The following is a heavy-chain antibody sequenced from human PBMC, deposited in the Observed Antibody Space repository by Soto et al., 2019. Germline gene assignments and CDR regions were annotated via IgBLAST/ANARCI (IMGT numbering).Heavy chain of an antibody. CDR1: GGTFSNYA. J-gene: IGHJ4*02. CDR3: ATRPAPYSSSWYRYFDY. V-gene: IGHV1-69*13. Sequence: SVKVSCKASGGTFSNYAISWVRQAPGQGLEWMGGIIPIFGTANYAQKFQGRVTITADESTSTAYMELSSLRSEDTVVYYCATRPAPYSSSWYRYFDYWGQGTLVTVS. D-gene: IGHD6-13*01. CDR2: IIPIFGTA.